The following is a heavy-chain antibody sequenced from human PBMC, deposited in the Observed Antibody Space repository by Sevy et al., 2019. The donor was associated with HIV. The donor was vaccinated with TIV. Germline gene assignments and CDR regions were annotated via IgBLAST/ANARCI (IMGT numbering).Heavy chain of an antibody. Sequence: GGSLRLSCAASGFAFSNYAMSWIRQAPGKGLEWVSSISKSGRRTNYADSVKGRFTISRDNSKSTLWLQMNSLRADDTAVYYCATLFLEGCWDYWGQGTLVTVSS. CDR1: GFAFSNYA. J-gene: IGHJ4*02. V-gene: IGHV3-23*01. CDR3: ATLFLEGCWDY. D-gene: IGHD3-3*01. CDR2: ISKSGRRT.